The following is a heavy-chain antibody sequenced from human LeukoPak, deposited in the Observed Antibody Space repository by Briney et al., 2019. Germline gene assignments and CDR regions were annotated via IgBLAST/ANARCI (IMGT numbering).Heavy chain of an antibody. CDR3: AREVVVVVAVGGYFDY. CDR1: GYSISSGYY. J-gene: IGHJ4*02. D-gene: IGHD2-15*01. Sequence: SETLSLTCTVSGYSISSGYYWGWIRQPPGKGLEWIGSIYHSGSTYYNPSLKSRVTISVDTSKNQFSLKLSSVTAADTAVYYCAREVVVVVAVGGYFDYWGQGTLVTVSS. CDR2: IYHSGST. V-gene: IGHV4-38-2*02.